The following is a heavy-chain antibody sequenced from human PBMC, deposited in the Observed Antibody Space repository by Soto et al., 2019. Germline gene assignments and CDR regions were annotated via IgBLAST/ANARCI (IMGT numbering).Heavy chain of an antibody. CDR1: GFTFSSYG. J-gene: IGHJ4*02. Sequence: QVQLVESGGGMVQPGRSLRLSCAASGFTFSSYGMHWVRQAPGKGLEWVAVISYDGSNKYYADSVKGRFTISRDNSKNTLYLQMNSLRAEDTAVYYCAKDRSSSWYWLGYFDYWGQGTLVTVSS. V-gene: IGHV3-30*18. D-gene: IGHD6-13*01. CDR3: AKDRSSSWYWLGYFDY. CDR2: ISYDGSNK.